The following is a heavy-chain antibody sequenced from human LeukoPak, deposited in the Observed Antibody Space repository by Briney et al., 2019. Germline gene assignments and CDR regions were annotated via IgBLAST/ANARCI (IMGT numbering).Heavy chain of an antibody. Sequence: ASVKVSCKGSGYTFTNYRIFWVRQAPGQGLEWMGCISAYSGNTNYAQKLQGRVTMTTETSTSTAYMELESLRSDDTAVYYCAISQGSYYDTSGYLGGDYWGQGTLVTVSS. J-gene: IGHJ4*02. CDR1: GYTFTNYR. CDR3: AISQGSYYDTSGYLGGDY. D-gene: IGHD3-22*01. CDR2: ISAYSGNT. V-gene: IGHV1-18*01.